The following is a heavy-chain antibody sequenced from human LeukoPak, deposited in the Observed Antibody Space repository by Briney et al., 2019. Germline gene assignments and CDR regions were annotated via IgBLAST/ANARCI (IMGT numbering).Heavy chain of an antibody. J-gene: IGHJ4*02. Sequence: SETLSLTCAVYGGSFSGYYWNWIRQPPGEGLEWIGEINHSGSTAYNPSLKSRVTISVDTSKNQFSLKLSSVTAADTAVYYCASIYGDLDYWGQGTLVTVSS. CDR2: INHSGST. CDR1: GGSFSGYY. D-gene: IGHD4-17*01. CDR3: ASIYGDLDY. V-gene: IGHV4-34*09.